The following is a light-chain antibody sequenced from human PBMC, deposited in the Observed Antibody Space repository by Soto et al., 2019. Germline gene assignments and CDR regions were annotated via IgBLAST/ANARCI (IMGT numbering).Light chain of an antibody. J-gene: IGKJ2*01. Sequence: DIQLTQSPSFLSASVGDRVTITCRASQGISSYLAWYQQKPGKAPNLLIYAASTLKSGVPSRFSGSGYGTEFTLTSIILQPEDFATYYCQQLNSYPYTFGQGTKLEIK. CDR2: AAS. V-gene: IGKV1-9*01. CDR3: QQLNSYPYT. CDR1: QGISSY.